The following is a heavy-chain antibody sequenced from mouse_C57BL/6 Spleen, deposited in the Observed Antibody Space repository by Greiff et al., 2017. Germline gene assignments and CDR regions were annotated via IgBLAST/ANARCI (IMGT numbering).Heavy chain of an antibody. D-gene: IGHD1-1*01. CDR2: IDPGDGDT. V-gene: IGHV1-82*01. Sequence: QVQLQQSGPELVKPGASVKISCKASGYAFSSSWMNWVKQRPGKGLEWIGRIDPGDGDTNYNGKFKGKATLTADKSSSTAYMQISSLTSEDSAVCFCAGEYYGGYYFDCWGQGTTLTVSS. CDR3: AGEYYGGYYFDC. J-gene: IGHJ2*01. CDR1: GYAFSSSW.